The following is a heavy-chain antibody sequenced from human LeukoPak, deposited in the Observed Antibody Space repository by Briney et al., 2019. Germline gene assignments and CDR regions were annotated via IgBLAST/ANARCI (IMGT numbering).Heavy chain of an antibody. Sequence: PSETLSLTCTVSGDSISSGRYYWSWIRQPAGEGLEWIGRIYTSGSTNYNPSLESRVTISVDTSKNQFSLKLSSVTAADTAVYYCARAVTTRYCTNGVCSRLDYWGQGTLVTVSS. CDR2: IYTSGST. V-gene: IGHV4-61*02. CDR3: ARAVTTRYCTNGVCSRLDY. D-gene: IGHD2-8*01. J-gene: IGHJ4*02. CDR1: GDSISSGRYY.